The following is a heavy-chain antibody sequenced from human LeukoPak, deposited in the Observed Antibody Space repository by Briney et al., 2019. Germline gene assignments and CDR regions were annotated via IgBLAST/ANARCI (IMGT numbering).Heavy chain of an antibody. CDR1: GGSISSSSYY. V-gene: IGHV4-39*07. CDR3: ARDSGYDSSAGHDY. D-gene: IGHD5-12*01. CDR2: IYYSGST. Sequence: AETLSLTCTVSGGSISSSSYYCAWIRQPPGRGLEWIGSIYYSGSTYYNPSLKSRVTISVDTPKNQFSLKLSSVTAADTAVYYCARDSGYDSSAGHDYWGQGTLVTVSS. J-gene: IGHJ4*02.